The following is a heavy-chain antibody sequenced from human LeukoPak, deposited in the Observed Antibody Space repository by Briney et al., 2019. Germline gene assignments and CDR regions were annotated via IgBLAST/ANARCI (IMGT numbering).Heavy chain of an antibody. CDR1: GVTFSSYW. J-gene: IGHJ5*02. CDR3: ARAGGDYTKRGFDP. CDR2: INSDGSST. Sequence: GGSLRLSCAASGVTFSSYWMHWVRQAPGKGLVWVSRINSDGSSTSYADSVKGRFTISRDNAKNTLYLQMNSLRAEDTAVYYCARAGGDYTKRGFDPWGQGTLVTVSS. D-gene: IGHD4-11*01. V-gene: IGHV3-74*01.